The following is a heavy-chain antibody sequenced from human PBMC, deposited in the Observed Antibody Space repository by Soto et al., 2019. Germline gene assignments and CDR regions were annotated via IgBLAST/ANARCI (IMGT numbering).Heavy chain of an antibody. CDR1: GGTFSSYA. CDR3: ASGSTSDYYYGMDV. Sequence: QVQMVQSGAEVKKPGSSVKVSCKASGGTFSSYAISWVRQAPGQVLEWMGGIIPIFGTANYAQKFQGRVTSTADESTSTAYMELSSLRSEDKAVYYCASGSTSDYYYGMDVWGQGTTVTVSS. D-gene: IGHD2-2*01. CDR2: IIPIFGTA. V-gene: IGHV1-69*01. J-gene: IGHJ6*02.